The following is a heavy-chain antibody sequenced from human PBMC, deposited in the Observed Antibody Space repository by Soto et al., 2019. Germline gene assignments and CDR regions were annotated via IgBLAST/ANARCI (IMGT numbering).Heavy chain of an antibody. CDR3: AKDGEGLRYFDWPFDY. CDR1: GFPFSSYA. CDR2: ISYDGSNK. V-gene: IGHV3-30-3*01. Sequence: AGPLRPSCAAPGFPFSSYAMHWVGQAPGKGLEWVAVISYDGSNKYYADSVKGRFTISRDNSKNTLYLQMNSLRAEDTAVYYCAKDGEGLRYFDWPFDYWGQGTLVTVSS. D-gene: IGHD3-9*01. J-gene: IGHJ4*02.